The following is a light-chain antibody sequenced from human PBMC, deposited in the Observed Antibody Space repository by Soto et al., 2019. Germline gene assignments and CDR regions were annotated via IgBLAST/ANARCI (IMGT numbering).Light chain of an antibody. J-gene: IGLJ3*02. CDR3: QSYASSLSAWV. Sequence: QAVVTRPPSVSGAPGQRVTISCTGSSSNIGAGYDVHWYQQLPGTAPKLLIYDNNARPTGVPDRFSGSKSGTSASLAITGLQAEVEADYYCQSYASSLSAWVFGGGTKLTVL. CDR1: SSNIGAGYD. V-gene: IGLV1-40*01. CDR2: DNN.